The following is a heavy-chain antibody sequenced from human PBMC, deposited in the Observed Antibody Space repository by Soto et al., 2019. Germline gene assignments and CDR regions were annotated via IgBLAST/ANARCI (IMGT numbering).Heavy chain of an antibody. D-gene: IGHD6-6*01. CDR2: FYYSGST. CDR1: GGSISSSSYY. J-gene: IGHJ6*02. CDR3: ARDPGIAARRAYYYYYYGMDV. V-gene: IGHV4-39*02. Sequence: SETLSLTCTVSGGSISSSSYYWGWIRQPPGKGLEWIGSFYYSGSTYYNPSLKSRLTISVDTSKNQFSLKLSSVTAADTAVYYCARDPGIAARRAYYYYYYGMDVWGQGTTVTVSS.